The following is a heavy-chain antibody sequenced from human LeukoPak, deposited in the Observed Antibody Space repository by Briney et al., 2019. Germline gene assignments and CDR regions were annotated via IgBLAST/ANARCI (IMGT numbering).Heavy chain of an antibody. J-gene: IGHJ4*02. D-gene: IGHD6-19*01. CDR3: ATEGGSGWYGHFDH. CDR2: IKSKTNGGTP. CDR1: GFTFSSYG. V-gene: IGHV3-15*01. Sequence: GGSLRLSCAASGFTFSSYGMHWVRQAPGKGLEWVGRIKSKTNGGTPDYAAPVKGRFTISRDDSKSTLYLQMNSLETEDTATYYCATEGGSGWYGHFDHWGRGTLVTVSS.